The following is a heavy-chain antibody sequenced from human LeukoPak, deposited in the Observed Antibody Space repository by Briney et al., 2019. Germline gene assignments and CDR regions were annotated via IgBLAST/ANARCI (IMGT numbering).Heavy chain of an antibody. D-gene: IGHD1/OR15-1a*01. V-gene: IGHV3-23*01. Sequence: GGSLRPSCAASGFTFPIYAMYWVRQAPGKGLEWVSSISARGDNTFYADSVRGRFTVSRGNSKNTLSLQLNSLRAEDTAIYYCAKGGSVGTTTYFDYWGQGTLVTVSS. CDR2: ISARGDNT. J-gene: IGHJ4*02. CDR3: AKGGSVGTTTYFDY. CDR1: GFTFPIYA.